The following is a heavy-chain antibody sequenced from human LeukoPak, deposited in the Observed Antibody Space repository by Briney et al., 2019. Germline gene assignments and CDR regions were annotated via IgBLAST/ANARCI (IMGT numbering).Heavy chain of an antibody. CDR1: GGSISRTSYD. Sequence: SETLSLTCTVSGGSISRTSYDWGWIRQPPGKGLEWIGSIYYSGSTQYNPSLKSRVTISVDTSKNQFSLNLSSVTAADTAVYYCARFAAGYYDSNGYYFARGAFDYWGQGTLVTVSS. CDR2: IYYSGST. CDR3: ARFAAGYYDSNGYYFARGAFDY. D-gene: IGHD3-22*01. V-gene: IGHV4-39*07. J-gene: IGHJ4*02.